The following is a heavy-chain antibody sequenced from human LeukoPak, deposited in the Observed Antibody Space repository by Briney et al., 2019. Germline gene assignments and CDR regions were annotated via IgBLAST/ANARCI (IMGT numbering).Heavy chain of an antibody. V-gene: IGHV1-18*01. D-gene: IGHD1-26*01. CDR2: ISAYNGNT. J-gene: IGHJ6*03. CDR3: ARVEWELNYYYYYMDV. Sequence: ASVKVSCKASGYTFTSYGISWVRQAPGQGLEWMGWISAYNGNTNYAQKLQGRVTMTTDASTSTAYMELRSLRSDDTAVYYCARVEWELNYYYYYMDVWGKGTTVTVSS. CDR1: GYTFTSYG.